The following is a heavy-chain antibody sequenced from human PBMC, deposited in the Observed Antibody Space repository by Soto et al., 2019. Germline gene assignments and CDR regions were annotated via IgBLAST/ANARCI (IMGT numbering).Heavy chain of an antibody. Sequence: EVQVLESGGELVQPGGSLRLSCAASGFTFSSYAMSWVPQAPGKGLEWVSSISGSGGRTYYADSVKGRLTISRDNSKNTLYLQMDSLRAEDTAVYYCAKGDYCSTTSCTGGAFDIWGQGTMVTVSP. J-gene: IGHJ3*02. CDR3: AKGDYCSTTSCTGGAFDI. D-gene: IGHD2-2*01. CDR1: GFTFSSYA. V-gene: IGHV3-23*01. CDR2: ISGSGGRT.